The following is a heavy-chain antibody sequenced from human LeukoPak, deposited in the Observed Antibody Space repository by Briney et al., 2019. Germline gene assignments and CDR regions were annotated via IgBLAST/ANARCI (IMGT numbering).Heavy chain of an antibody. V-gene: IGHV4-61*02. CDR3: ARDVPSSWYWFDY. CDR1: GGSISSGSYY. D-gene: IGHD6-13*01. Sequence: SQTLSLTCTVSGGSISSGSYYWSWIRQPAGKGLEWIGRIYTSGSTNYNPSLKSRVTMSVDTSKNQFSLKLSSVTAADTAVYYCARDVPSSWYWFDYWGQGTLVTVSS. CDR2: IYTSGST. J-gene: IGHJ4*02.